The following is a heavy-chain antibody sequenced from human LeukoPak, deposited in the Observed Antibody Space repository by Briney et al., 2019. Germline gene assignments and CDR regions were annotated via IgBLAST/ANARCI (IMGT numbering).Heavy chain of an antibody. Sequence: GGSLRLSCAASGFTFSSYSMNGVRQAPGRGREWVSSISSSSSYIYYADSVKGRFTISRDNAKNSLYLQMNSLRAEDTAVYYCAREADFDCSPFDYWGQGTLVTVSS. CDR1: GFTFSSYS. D-gene: IGHD3-9*01. J-gene: IGHJ4*02. CDR2: ISSSSSYI. V-gene: IGHV3-21*01. CDR3: AREADFDCSPFDY.